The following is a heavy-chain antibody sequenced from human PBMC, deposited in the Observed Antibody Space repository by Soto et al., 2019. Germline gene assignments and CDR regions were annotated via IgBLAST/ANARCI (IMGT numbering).Heavy chain of an antibody. J-gene: IGHJ6*02. CDR1: GFTFSRYA. D-gene: IGHD3-3*01. CDR2: ISGSGGNT. V-gene: IGHV3-23*01. CDR3: AKDWSRFSDSGHYYGMDV. Sequence: HPVGSLRLSCAASGFTFSRYAMSWVRQAPGKGLEWVSGISGSGGNTYYGDSVKGRFTISRDNSKNTLYLQMNSLRAEDTAVYYCAKDWSRFSDSGHYYGMDVWGQGTTVTVSS.